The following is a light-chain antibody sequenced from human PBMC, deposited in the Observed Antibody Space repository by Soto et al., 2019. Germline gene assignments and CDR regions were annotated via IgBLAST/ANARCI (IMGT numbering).Light chain of an antibody. CDR1: QTISNW. J-gene: IGKJ4*01. CDR2: DAS. Sequence: DIQMTQSPSALSASVGDRVTITCRASQTISNWLAWYQQKPGKAPKVLIFDASTLDGGVPSRFSGRRSGTEFTLTISSLQPSDFATYDCQQYNTYPLTFGGGTKVEI. CDR3: QQYNTYPLT. V-gene: IGKV1-5*01.